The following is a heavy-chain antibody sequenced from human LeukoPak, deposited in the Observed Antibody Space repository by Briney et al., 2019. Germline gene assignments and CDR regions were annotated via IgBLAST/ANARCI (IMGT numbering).Heavy chain of an antibody. CDR1: GYTFTAHY. CDR2: IDPNSGGT. D-gene: IGHD3-10*01. Sequence: PGASVKGSCRASGYTFTAHYIHWVRQAPGQGLEWMGWIDPNSGGTNYAQRFLGSVTMTGDTSINTAFMEVRRLRSDDTAIYYCARGRGTTMVRGVITNYFDLWGRGPLVTVSS. CDR3: ARGRGTTMVRGVITNYFDL. J-gene: IGHJ2*01. V-gene: IGHV1-2*02.